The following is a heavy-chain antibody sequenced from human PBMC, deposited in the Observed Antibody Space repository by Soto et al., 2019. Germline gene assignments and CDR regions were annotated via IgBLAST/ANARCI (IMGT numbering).Heavy chain of an antibody. D-gene: IGHD3-16*01. Sequence: PSETLSLTCAVYGGSFVGYYWTWIRQPPGKGLEWIGEINHGGSTNYDPSLKSRVTISVDTSKKQFSLKLSSVTAADTAVYYCARRGDATITFLNLAIHAFDFSGQGTMVTVSS. CDR2: INHGGST. CDR3: ARRGDATITFLNLAIHAFDF. V-gene: IGHV4-34*01. CDR1: GGSFVGYY. J-gene: IGHJ3*01.